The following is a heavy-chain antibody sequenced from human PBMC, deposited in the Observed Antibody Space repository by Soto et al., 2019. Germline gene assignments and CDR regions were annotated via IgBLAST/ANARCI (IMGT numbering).Heavy chain of an antibody. Sequence: GESLKISCKGSGYSFTSYWIGWVRQMPGKGLEWMRIIYPGDSDTRYSPSLQGQVTISADKSISTAYLQWSSLKASDTAMYYCARQEMAAAGTRYYYYGMDVWGQGTTVTVSS. J-gene: IGHJ6*02. D-gene: IGHD6-13*01. CDR1: GYSFTSYW. CDR3: ARQEMAAAGTRYYYYGMDV. V-gene: IGHV5-51*01. CDR2: IYPGDSDT.